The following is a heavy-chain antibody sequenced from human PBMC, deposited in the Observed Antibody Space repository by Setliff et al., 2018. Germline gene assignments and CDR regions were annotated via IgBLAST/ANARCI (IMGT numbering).Heavy chain of an antibody. CDR1: GFTFDSHA. Sequence: GGSLRLSCAASGFTFDSHAMSWVRQAPGKGLEWVSGISGRGGSTDYADSVEGRFSISRDTSKNMLYLQMNSLRVEDTAVYYCARGFHGTIRGGYFDNWGQGTLVTVSS. D-gene: IGHD2-2*01. CDR3: ARGFHGTIRGGYFDN. J-gene: IGHJ4*02. CDR2: ISGRGGST. V-gene: IGHV3-23*01.